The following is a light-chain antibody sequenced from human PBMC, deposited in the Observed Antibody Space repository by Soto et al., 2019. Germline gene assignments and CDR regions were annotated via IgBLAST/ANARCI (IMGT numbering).Light chain of an antibody. Sequence: QSALTQPASVSGSPGQSITISCTGTSSDVGSYNLVSWYQQHPGKAPKLMIYEGSKRPSGVSNRFSGSKSGNTASLTISGXXAEDEADYYCCSYAGSSTSHVVFGGGTKVTVL. V-gene: IGLV2-23*01. CDR3: CSYAGSSTSHVV. CDR2: EGS. J-gene: IGLJ2*01. CDR1: SSDVGSYNL.